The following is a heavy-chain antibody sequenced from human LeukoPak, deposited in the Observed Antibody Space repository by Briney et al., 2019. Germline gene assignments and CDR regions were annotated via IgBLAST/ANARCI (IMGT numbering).Heavy chain of an antibody. D-gene: IGHD3-22*01. CDR2: ISGSGGST. V-gene: IGHV3-23*01. CDR3: AKDARYYYDSSGYYYGY. Sequence: GGSLRLPCAASGFTFSSYAMSWVRQAPGKGLEWVSAISGSGGSTYYADSVKGRFTISRDNSKNTLYLQMNSLRAEDTAVYYCAKDARYYYDSSGYYYGYWGQGTLVTVSS. CDR1: GFTFSSYA. J-gene: IGHJ4*02.